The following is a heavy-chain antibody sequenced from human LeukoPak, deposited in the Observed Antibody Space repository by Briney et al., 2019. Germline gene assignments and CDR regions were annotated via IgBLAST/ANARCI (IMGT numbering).Heavy chain of an antibody. CDR3: AKAPVTTCRGAYCYPFDY. V-gene: IGHV3-23*01. D-gene: IGHD2-21*01. CDR2: ISDSGNT. J-gene: IGHJ4*02. Sequence: PGGSLRLSCVVSGLTFRDAWLSWVRQAPGKGLEWVSAISDSGNTYHADSVKGRFTISRDSSKNTLFLQMNRLRPEDAAVYYCAKAPVTTCRGAYCYPFDYWGQGTLVTVSS. CDR1: GLTFRDAW.